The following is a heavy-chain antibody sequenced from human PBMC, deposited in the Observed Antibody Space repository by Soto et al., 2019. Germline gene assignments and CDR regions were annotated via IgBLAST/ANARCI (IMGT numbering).Heavy chain of an antibody. CDR3: ARDHGGGGLTLEY. J-gene: IGHJ4*02. CDR2: ISNSGRIT. Sequence: DLEESGGGLVKPGGSLRLSCTASGFIFSDYYMSWIRQAPGKGLEWVSDISNSGRITHHADHVEGRFTISRDNAKDSLYLQMNSLRPEDSAIYYCARDHGGGGLTLEYWGQGTLVTVSS. V-gene: IGHV3-11*01. D-gene: IGHD3-16*01. CDR1: GFIFSDYY.